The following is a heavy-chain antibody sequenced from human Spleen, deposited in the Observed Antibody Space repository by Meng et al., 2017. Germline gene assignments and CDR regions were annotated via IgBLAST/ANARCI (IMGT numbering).Heavy chain of an antibody. J-gene: IGHJ4*02. Sequence: GRQVESGAEVKNAWAPVKVSCKPSGYNFPAYYIPWVRPAPGQGLEWMGRINPKSGDTHYAQKFQARVTMTGDTSISTAYMELSGLRSDDTAMYYCARDEDISAAGKLFGDYWGQGTLVTVSS. CDR2: INPKSGDT. V-gene: IGHV1-2*06. D-gene: IGHD6-25*01. CDR3: ARDEDISAAGKLFGDY. CDR1: GYNFPAYY.